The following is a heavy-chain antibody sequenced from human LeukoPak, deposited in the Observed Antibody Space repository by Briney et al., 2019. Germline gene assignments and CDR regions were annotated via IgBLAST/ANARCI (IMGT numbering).Heavy chain of an antibody. Sequence: GGSLRLSCAASGFTFSSYAMSWVRRAPGKGLEWVSAISGSGGSTYYADSVKGRFTISRDNSKNTLYLQMNSLRAEDTAVYYCAKDLSLRSSDWYPGFDSWGQGTLVTVSS. CDR3: AKDLSLRSSDWYPGFDS. V-gene: IGHV3-23*01. CDR1: GFTFSSYA. J-gene: IGHJ4*02. CDR2: ISGSGGST. D-gene: IGHD6-19*01.